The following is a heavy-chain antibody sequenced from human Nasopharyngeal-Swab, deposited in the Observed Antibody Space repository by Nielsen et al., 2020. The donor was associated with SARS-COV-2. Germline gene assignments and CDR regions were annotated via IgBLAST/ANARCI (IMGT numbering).Heavy chain of an antibody. Sequence: GESLNISCASSGFTSDDYIMHWVRHPPGKGLEWVSLISWDGGSTYYADSVKGRFTISRDNSKNSLYLQMNRLRTEDTALYYCAKDIGVRGDYFDYWGQGTLVTVSS. J-gene: IGHJ4*02. CDR2: ISWDGGST. D-gene: IGHD1-1*01. CDR3: AKDIGVRGDYFDY. V-gene: IGHV3-43*01. CDR1: GFTSDDYI.